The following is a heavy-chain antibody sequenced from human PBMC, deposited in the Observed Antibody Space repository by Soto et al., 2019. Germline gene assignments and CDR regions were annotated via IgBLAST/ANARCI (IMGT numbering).Heavy chain of an antibody. V-gene: IGHV4-61*01. Sequence: SETLSLTCTVSGGSVSSGSYYWSWIRQPPGKGLEWIGYIYYSGSTNYNPSLKSRVTISVDTSKNQFSLKLSSVTAADTAVYYCARDKMARGWFDPWGQGTLVTVSS. CDR2: IYYSGST. CDR3: ARDKMARGWFDP. CDR1: GGSVSSGSYY. J-gene: IGHJ5*02.